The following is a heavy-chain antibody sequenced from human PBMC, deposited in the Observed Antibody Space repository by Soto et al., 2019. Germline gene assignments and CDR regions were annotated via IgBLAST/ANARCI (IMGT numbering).Heavy chain of an antibody. CDR1: GGSISSYY. J-gene: IGHJ6*02. V-gene: IGHV4-59*01. CDR2: IYYSGST. D-gene: IGHD5-12*01. Sequence: SETLSLTCTVSGGSISSYYWSWIRQPPGKGLEWIGYIYYSGSTNYNPSRKSRVTISVDTSKNQFSLKLSSVTAADTAVYYCAGGGNSGYDFYDYYGMDFWGRGTTVTVSS. CDR3: AGGGNSGYDFYDYYGMDF.